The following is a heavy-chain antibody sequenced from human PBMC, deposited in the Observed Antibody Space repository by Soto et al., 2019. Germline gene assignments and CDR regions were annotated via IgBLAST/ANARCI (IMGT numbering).Heavy chain of an antibody. CDR3: ARRCSSTSCYWYYYYYGMAV. V-gene: IGHV1-18*04. Sequence: QVQLVQSGAEVKKPGASVKVSCKASGYTFTSYGISWVRQAPGQGREWMGWISAYNGNTNYAEKLQGRVSTTTDTSTSTAYMELRSLRSDDTAVYYCARRCSSTSCYWYYYYYGMAVWGQGTTVTLSS. D-gene: IGHD2-2*01. CDR2: ISAYNGNT. CDR1: GYTFTSYG. J-gene: IGHJ6*02.